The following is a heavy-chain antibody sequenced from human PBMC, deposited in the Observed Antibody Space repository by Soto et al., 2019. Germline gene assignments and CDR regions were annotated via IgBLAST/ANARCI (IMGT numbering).Heavy chain of an antibody. CDR1: GGSISSGDYY. Sequence: KPSETLSLTCTVSGGSISSGDYYWSWIRQPPGKGLEWIGYIYYSGSTYYNPSLKSRVTISVDTSKNQFSLKLSSVTAADTAVYYCARVGIVGATNQFDYWGQGTLVTVSS. V-gene: IGHV4-30-4*01. D-gene: IGHD1-26*01. CDR2: IYYSGST. J-gene: IGHJ4*02. CDR3: ARVGIVGATNQFDY.